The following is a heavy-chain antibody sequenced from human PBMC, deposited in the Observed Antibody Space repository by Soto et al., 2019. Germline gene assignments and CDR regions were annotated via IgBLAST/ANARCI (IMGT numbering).Heavy chain of an antibody. CDR2: ISSSSSYI. D-gene: IGHD3-3*01. CDR1: GFTFSSYS. Sequence: PGGSLRLSCAASGFTFSSYSMNWVRQAPGKGLEWVSSISSSSSYIYYADSVKGRFTISRDNAKNSLYLQMNSLRAEDTAVYYCARDPPLTIFGVGTVDYWGQGT. CDR3: ARDPPLTIFGVGTVDY. V-gene: IGHV3-21*01. J-gene: IGHJ4*02.